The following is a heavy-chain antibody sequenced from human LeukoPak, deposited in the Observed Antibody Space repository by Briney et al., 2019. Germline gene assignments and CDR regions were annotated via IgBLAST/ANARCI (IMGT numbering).Heavy chain of an antibody. Sequence: GGSLRLSCAAPGFPFSSYEMNGARQAPGKGLEWVSYILNSGTTTYYADSVKGRFTISRDNAKNSLYLQMNSLRAEDTGVYYCARGPPDYWAQGILVTVSS. J-gene: IGHJ4*02. CDR2: ILNSGTTT. CDR1: GFPFSSYE. CDR3: ARGPPDY. V-gene: IGHV3-48*03.